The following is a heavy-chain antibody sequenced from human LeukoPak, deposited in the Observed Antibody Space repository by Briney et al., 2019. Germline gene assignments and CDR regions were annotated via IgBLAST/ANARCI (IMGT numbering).Heavy chain of an antibody. CDR1: GFTFSGYI. J-gene: IGHJ4*02. CDR3: ARDQWLDY. V-gene: IGHV3-48*01. CDR2: ISSTSNTI. Sequence: PGGSLRLSCAASGFTFSGYIMNWVRQAPGKGLGWVSFISSTSNTIYYADSVKGRFTVSRDNAKNSLYLQMNSLRAEDTAVYYCARDQWLDYWGQGTLVTVSS. D-gene: IGHD6-19*01.